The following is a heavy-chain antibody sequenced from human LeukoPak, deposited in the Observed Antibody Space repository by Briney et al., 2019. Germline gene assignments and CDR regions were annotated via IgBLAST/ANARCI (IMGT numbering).Heavy chain of an antibody. D-gene: IGHD3-22*01. Sequence: ASVKVSCKASAYTFTAYYIHWVRQARGQGLEWMGWINPNNGGTKYTQNFQGRVTMTRDTSINTAYLEMSRLTSDDTAVYYCARDLDYNDNSDYDSFDIWGQGTLVTVSS. J-gene: IGHJ3*02. V-gene: IGHV1-2*02. CDR2: INPNNGGT. CDR3: ARDLDYNDNSDYDSFDI. CDR1: AYTFTAYY.